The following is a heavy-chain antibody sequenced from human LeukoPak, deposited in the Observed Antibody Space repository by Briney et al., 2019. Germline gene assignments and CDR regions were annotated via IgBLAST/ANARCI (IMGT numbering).Heavy chain of an antibody. CDR1: GGSISSYY. CDR3: ARVKMEVPAYP. V-gene: IGHV4-34*01. J-gene: IGHJ5*02. D-gene: IGHD2-2*01. Sequence: SETLSLTCTVSGGSISSYYWSWIRQPPGKGLEWIGEINHSGSTNYNPSLKSRVTISVDTSKNQFSLKLSSVTAADTAVYYCARVKMEVPAYPWGQGTLVTVSS. CDR2: INHSGST.